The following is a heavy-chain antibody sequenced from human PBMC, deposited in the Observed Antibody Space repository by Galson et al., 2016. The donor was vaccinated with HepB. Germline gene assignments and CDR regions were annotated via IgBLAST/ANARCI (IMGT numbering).Heavy chain of an antibody. D-gene: IGHD6-19*01. J-gene: IGHJ4*02. CDR1: GYPFTGYF. Sequence: SVKVSCKASGYPFTGYFIHWMRQAPGQGLEWMGKINPSGGSTNYAQRFQGRVTMTRDTSTSTVYMDLSSLRSEDTAVYYCAREITVAGYYLDYWGQGTLVTVSS. CDR3: AREITVAGYYLDY. V-gene: IGHV1-46*03. CDR2: INPSGGST.